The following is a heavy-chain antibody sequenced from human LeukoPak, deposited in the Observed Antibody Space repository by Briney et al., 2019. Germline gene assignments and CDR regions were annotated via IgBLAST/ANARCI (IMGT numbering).Heavy chain of an antibody. CDR1: GGAISSDNFY. Sequence: PSETLSLTCTVSGGAISSDNFYWGWIRQPPGKGLEWIASINYSGTTYYNPSLNSRAIISVDTSKTHFSLRLSSITAADTAVYYCARLSDFWGQGILVTVSS. J-gene: IGHJ4*02. CDR2: INYSGTT. CDR3: ARLSDF. V-gene: IGHV4-39*01.